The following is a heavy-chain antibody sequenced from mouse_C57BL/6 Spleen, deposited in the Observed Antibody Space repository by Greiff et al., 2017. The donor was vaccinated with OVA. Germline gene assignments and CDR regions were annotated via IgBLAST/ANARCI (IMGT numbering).Heavy chain of an antibody. D-gene: IGHD2-4*01. V-gene: IGHV1-39*01. CDR2: INPNYGTT. CDR1: GYSFTDYN. J-gene: IGHJ2*01. Sequence: EVKLMESGPELVKPGASVKISCKASGYSFTDYNMNWVKQSNGKSLEWIGVINPNYGTTSYNQKFKGKATLTVDQSSSTAYMQLNSLTSEDSAVYYCARTYDYDGSPFFDYWGQGTTLTVSS. CDR3: ARTYDYDGSPFFDY.